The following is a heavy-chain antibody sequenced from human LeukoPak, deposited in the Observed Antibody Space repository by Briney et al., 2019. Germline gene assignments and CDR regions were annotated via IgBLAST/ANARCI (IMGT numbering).Heavy chain of an antibody. Sequence: PGGSLRLSCAASGFTFDDYAMHWVRQAPGKGLEWVSGISWNSGSIGYADSVKGRFTISRDNAKNSLYLQMNSLRAEDTAVYYCARDGAAAGTEYWGQGTLVTVSS. CDR1: GFTFDDYA. CDR3: ARDGAAAGTEY. V-gene: IGHV3-9*01. D-gene: IGHD6-13*01. CDR2: ISWNSGSI. J-gene: IGHJ4*02.